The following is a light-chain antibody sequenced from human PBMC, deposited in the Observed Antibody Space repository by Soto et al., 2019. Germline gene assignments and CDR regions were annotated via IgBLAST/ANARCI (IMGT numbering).Light chain of an antibody. CDR3: QHYGSSPPDT. J-gene: IGKJ2*01. CDR2: GTY. V-gene: IGKV3-20*01. Sequence: EIVLTQSPGTLSLSLGERVTLSCRASQSVGNSYVAWYQQKPGQAPRLLIFGTYNRAAGIPDRFSASGSGTCFSLTISRLEHEDVGVYYCQHYGSSPPDTFGQGTKLEIK. CDR1: QSVGNSY.